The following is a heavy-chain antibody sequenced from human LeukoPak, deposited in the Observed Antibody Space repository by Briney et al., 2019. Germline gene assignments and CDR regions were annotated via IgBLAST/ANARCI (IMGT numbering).Heavy chain of an antibody. J-gene: IGHJ5*02. Sequence: SETLSLTCTVSGGSISSSNYYWGWIRQPPGKGLEWIGSIYYSGNTYYNPSLKSRVTISVDMSKNQFSLKLSSVTAADTAVYYCARGFGVLLPSHRFDPWGQGTLVTVSS. CDR3: ARGFGVLLPSHRFDP. CDR1: GGSISSSNYY. CDR2: IYYSGNT. D-gene: IGHD3-10*01. V-gene: IGHV4-39*07.